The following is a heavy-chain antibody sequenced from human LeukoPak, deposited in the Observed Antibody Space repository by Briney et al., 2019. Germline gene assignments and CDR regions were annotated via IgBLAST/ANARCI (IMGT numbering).Heavy chain of an antibody. CDR3: ARSLPRYSGSYYGVYRDY. V-gene: IGHV3-9*01. J-gene: IGHJ4*02. CDR2: ISWNSGSI. CDR1: GFTFDDYA. D-gene: IGHD1-26*01. Sequence: PGRSLRLSCAASGFTFDDYAMHWVRQAPGKGLEWVSGISWNSGSIGYADSVKGRFTISRDNAKNSLYLQMNSLRAEDTAVYYCARSLPRYSGSYYGVYRDYWGQGTLVTVSS.